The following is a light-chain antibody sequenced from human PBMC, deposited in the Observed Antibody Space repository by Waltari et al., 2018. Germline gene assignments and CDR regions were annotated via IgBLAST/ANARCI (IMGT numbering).Light chain of an antibody. CDR1: NIGTKS. J-gene: IGLJ3*02. V-gene: IGLV3-21*04. CDR2: DDS. Sequence: SYVLTQPSSVSVAPGETASITCGGDNIGTKSVNWYQQKSGQAPVLVIYDDSGRPSGIPERFSGSNSGNTATLTISRVEAGDEADYYCQVWDSSSDRVFGGETKLTVL. CDR3: QVWDSSSDRV.